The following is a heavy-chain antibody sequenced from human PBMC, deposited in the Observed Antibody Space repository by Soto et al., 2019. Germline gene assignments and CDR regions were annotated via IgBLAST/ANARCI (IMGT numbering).Heavy chain of an antibody. J-gene: IGHJ4*03. CDR1: GFSLSPSGVA. CDR2: IYWNGIE. CDR3: AHGDHLDCHY. V-gene: IGHV2-5*01. D-gene: IGHD2-21*02. Sequence: QITLKESGPTLVKPTQTLTLTCTFSGFSLSPSGVAVGWIRQPPGKALEGLALIYWNGIERYRPSLKSRSTMTKDTSKKLLVITMAKMDTVDTATYFSAHGDHLDCHYYGHGTLVTVSP.